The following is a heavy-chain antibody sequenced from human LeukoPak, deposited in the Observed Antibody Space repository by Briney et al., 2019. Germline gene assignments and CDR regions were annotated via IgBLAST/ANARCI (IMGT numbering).Heavy chain of an antibody. CDR3: ARTVTAGIYRGGYYFDY. V-gene: IGHV3-21*01. J-gene: IGHJ4*02. D-gene: IGHD6-13*01. CDR1: GFTFSDYS. Sequence: HPGGSLRLSCAASGFTFSDYSLTWVRQAPGKGLEWVSSISSTSSYIYYADSLKGRFTISRDNAKNSLYLQMNSLRAEDTAVYYCARTVTAGIYRGGYYFDYWGQGALVTVSS. CDR2: ISSTSSYI.